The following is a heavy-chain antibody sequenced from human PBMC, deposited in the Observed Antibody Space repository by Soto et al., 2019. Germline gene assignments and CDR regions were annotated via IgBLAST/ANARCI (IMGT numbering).Heavy chain of an antibody. V-gene: IGHV4-30-4*01. J-gene: IGHJ4*02. CDR3: ARDSLYSGSLDY. CDR1: GGSISSGDYY. Sequence: QVQLQESGPGLVKPSQTLSLTCTVSGGSISSGDYYWSWIRQPPGKGLEWIGYIYYSGSTYYNPSLKSRVTMSLDTSKKQFSLKLSSVTAADTAVYFCARDSLYSGSLDYWGRGTLVTVSS. D-gene: IGHD1-26*01. CDR2: IYYSGST.